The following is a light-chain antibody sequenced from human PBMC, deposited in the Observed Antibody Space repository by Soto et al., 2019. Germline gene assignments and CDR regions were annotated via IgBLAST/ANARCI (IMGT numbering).Light chain of an antibody. CDR2: EVS. J-gene: IGLJ1*01. CDR1: SSDVGGYNY. V-gene: IGLV2-8*01. CDR3: SSYAGSNNYV. Sequence: QSALTHPPSASGSPGQSVTISCTGTSSDVGGYNYVSWYQQHPGKAPKLMIYEVSKRPSGVPDRFSGSKSVNTASLAVSGLQAEDEADYYCSSYAGSNNYVFGTGTKVTVL.